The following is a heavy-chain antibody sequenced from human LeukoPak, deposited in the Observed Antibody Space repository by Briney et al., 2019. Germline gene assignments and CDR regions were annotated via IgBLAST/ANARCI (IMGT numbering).Heavy chain of an antibody. V-gene: IGHV3-64D*09. CDR2: ISSDGGKT. CDR1: GFTFSTYA. CDR3: VKDFYSSSWYYFDF. J-gene: IGHJ4*02. D-gene: IGHD6-13*01. Sequence: GGSLRLSCSASGFTFSTYAIHWVRQAPGKGLEHVSAISSDGGKTYYAGSVMGRFTISRDNSKNTLYLQMSSLRAEDTAVYYCVKDFYSSSWYYFDFWGQGTLVTVSS.